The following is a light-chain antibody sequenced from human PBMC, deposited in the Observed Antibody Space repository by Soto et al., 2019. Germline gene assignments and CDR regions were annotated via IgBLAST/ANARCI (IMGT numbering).Light chain of an antibody. CDR3: QQYHDWPPLT. CDR1: QSVTSN. V-gene: IGKV3-15*01. CDR2: GAS. Sequence: EIVMTQSPATLSVSPGERATLSCRASQSVTSNLAWFQQKPGQAPRLLIYGASTRATGFPVRFSGSGSGTEFTLTISSLQSEDFAVYYCQQYHDWPPLTFGGGTKVEIK. J-gene: IGKJ4*01.